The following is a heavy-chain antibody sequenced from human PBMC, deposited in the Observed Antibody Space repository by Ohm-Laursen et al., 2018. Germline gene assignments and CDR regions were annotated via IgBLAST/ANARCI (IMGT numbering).Heavy chain of an antibody. J-gene: IGHJ6*02. CDR3: ARDSGPPKYYYYGLDV. CDR2: IYHPGST. D-gene: IGHD1-14*01. V-gene: IGHV4-38-2*02. Sequence: GTLSLTWAVSGYSISSAHYWGWIRQPPGQGLEWIGSIYHPGSTYYNPSLKSRVSISVDTSKNQFSLKLNSVTAADTAVYYCARDSGPPKYYYYGLDVWGQGTTVTVSS. CDR1: GYSISSAHY.